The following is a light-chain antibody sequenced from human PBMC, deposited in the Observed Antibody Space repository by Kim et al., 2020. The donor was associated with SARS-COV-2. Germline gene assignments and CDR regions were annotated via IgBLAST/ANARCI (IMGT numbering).Light chain of an antibody. CDR2: GKN. J-gene: IGLJ1*01. Sequence: SSELTQDPVVSVALGQTVRITCQGDSLRSYYATWYQQKPGQAPLLVIYGKNNRPSGIPDRFSGSSPGSTASLTITGAQAEDEADYYCNSRDNSDNHVLFG. CDR3: NSRDNSDNHVL. CDR1: SLRSYY. V-gene: IGLV3-19*01.